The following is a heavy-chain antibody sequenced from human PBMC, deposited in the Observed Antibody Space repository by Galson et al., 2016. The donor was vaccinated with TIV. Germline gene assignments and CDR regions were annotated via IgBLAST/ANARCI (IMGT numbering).Heavy chain of an antibody. Sequence: QSGAEVKKAGESLRISCKGSGYTFTRYWIGWVRQMPGKGLEWIGIVYPLDSEAKYNPSFQGQVTISADKSISATYLQWRSLKASDTAMYYCARLPGYCANGVCLGAYSAGLDVWGQGTTVTVSS. CDR2: VYPLDSEA. CDR1: GYTFTRYW. D-gene: IGHD2-8*01. CDR3: ARLPGYCANGVCLGAYSAGLDV. J-gene: IGHJ6*02. V-gene: IGHV5-51*01.